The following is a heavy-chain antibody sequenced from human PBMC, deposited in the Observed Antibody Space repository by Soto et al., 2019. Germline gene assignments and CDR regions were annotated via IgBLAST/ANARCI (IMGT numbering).Heavy chain of an antibody. CDR3: AKVPYSSGWTFDY. Sequence: GSLRLSCAASGFTFSSYGMHWVRQAPGKGLEWVAVISYDGSNKYYADSVKGRFTISRDNSKNTLYLQMNSLRAEDTAVYYCAKVPYSSGWTFDYWGQGTLVTVSS. CDR1: GFTFSSYG. CDR2: ISYDGSNK. D-gene: IGHD6-19*01. J-gene: IGHJ4*02. V-gene: IGHV3-30*18.